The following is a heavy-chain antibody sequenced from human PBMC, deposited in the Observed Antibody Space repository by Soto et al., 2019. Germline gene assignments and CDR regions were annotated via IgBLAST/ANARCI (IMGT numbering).Heavy chain of an antibody. V-gene: IGHV3-7*03. D-gene: IGHD5-18*01. Sequence: GGSLRLSCAASGISTSSYWMGWVRQAPGRGLEWVASIKKDGSEKYYMDSLKGRFTISRDNALNSLYLQMNSLRAEDTAVYFCVTGYHSDYWGQGTLVTVSS. CDR3: VTGYHSDY. CDR2: IKKDGSEK. J-gene: IGHJ4*02. CDR1: GISTSSYW.